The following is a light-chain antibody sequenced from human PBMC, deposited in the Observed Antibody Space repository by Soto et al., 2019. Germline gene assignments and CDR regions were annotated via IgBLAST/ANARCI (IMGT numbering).Light chain of an antibody. Sequence: DIQMTQSPSAMSASVGDSVTITCRASQDISNFLAWFQQKPGNVPKRLIYKVSNRDSGVPARFSGSGSGTDFALKISRVEAEDVGVYYCMQGTHWPITFGQGTRLEI. V-gene: IGKV1-17*03. CDR3: MQGTHWPIT. CDR1: QDISNF. CDR2: KVS. J-gene: IGKJ5*01.